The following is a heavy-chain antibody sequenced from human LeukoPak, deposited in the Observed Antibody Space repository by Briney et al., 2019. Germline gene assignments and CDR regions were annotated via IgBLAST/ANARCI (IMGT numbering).Heavy chain of an antibody. CDR2: ISGYNGNT. CDR3: AKDEWELPYYFPY. D-gene: IGHD1-26*01. Sequence: ASLKVSFKASGYTFATDGISWVRQAPGQGLGWMGWISGYNGNTYYAQKFQARATMTTDTYTRTAYMELRGLRPDGTALYYCAKDEWELPYYFPYWGQGTQVTVSS. V-gene: IGHV1-18*01. J-gene: IGHJ4*02. CDR1: GYTFATDG.